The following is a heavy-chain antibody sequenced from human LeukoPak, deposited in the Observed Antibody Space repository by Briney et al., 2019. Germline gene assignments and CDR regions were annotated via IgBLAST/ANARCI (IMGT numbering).Heavy chain of an antibody. Sequence: KASETLSLTCTVSGYSISSGYYWGWIRQPPGKGLEWIGSIYHSGSTYYNPSLKSRVTISVDTSKNQFSLKLSSVTAADTAVYYCARESGDYHYNWFDPWGQGTLVTVSS. CDR1: GYSISSGYY. D-gene: IGHD4-17*01. CDR3: ARESGDYHYNWFDP. J-gene: IGHJ5*02. V-gene: IGHV4-38-2*02. CDR2: IYHSGST.